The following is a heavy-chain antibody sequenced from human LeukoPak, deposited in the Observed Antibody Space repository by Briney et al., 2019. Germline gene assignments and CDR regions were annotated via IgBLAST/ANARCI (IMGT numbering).Heavy chain of an antibody. D-gene: IGHD6-19*01. J-gene: IGHJ1*01. CDR1: GFTFSSYW. CDR3: ARDYSSGWYAEYFQY. Sequence: PGRSLRLSCAASGFTFSSYWMSWVRQAPGKGLEWVANIKQDGSQKYYVDSVKGRFTISRDNAKNSLYLQMNSLRAEDTAVYYCARDYSSGWYAEYFQYWGQGTLVTVSS. V-gene: IGHV3-7*05. CDR2: IKQDGSQK.